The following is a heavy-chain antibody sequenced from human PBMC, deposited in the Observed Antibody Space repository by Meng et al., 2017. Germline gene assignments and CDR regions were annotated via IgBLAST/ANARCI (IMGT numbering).Heavy chain of an antibody. CDR1: GYTFTSYY. CDR2: INPSGGST. D-gene: IGHD6-13*01. Sequence: ASVKVSCKAAGYTFTSYYMHWVRQAPGQGLEWMGIINPSGGSTSYAQKSQGRVTMTRDTSTNTVYMELSSLRSGDTAVYYCASEQLVEGDAFDIWGQGTMVTVSS. J-gene: IGHJ3*02. V-gene: IGHV1-46*01. CDR3: ASEQLVEGDAFDI.